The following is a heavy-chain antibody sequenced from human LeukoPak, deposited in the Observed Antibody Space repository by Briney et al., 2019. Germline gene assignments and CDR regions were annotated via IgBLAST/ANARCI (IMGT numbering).Heavy chain of an antibody. CDR1: GFTFSSYA. J-gene: IGHJ4*02. Sequence: GGSLRLSCAASGFTFSSYAMSWVRQAPGKGLGWVSAISGSGGSTYYADSVKGRFTISRDNSKNTLYLQMNSLRAEDTAVYYCARVPAAIISFVDYWGQGTLVTVSS. D-gene: IGHD2-2*02. V-gene: IGHV3-23*01. CDR3: ARVPAAIISFVDY. CDR2: ISGSGGST.